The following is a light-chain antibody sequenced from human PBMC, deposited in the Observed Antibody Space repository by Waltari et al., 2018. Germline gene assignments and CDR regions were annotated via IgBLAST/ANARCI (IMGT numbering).Light chain of an antibody. CDR1: QSVSSY. J-gene: IGKJ4*01. CDR3: QQRSNWPPT. Sequence: ETVLTQSPATLSLSPGERATLACRASQSVSSYLAWYQQKPCQAPRLLIYDASNSATGIPARFSGSGSGTYFTLTISSLEPEDFAVYYCQQRSNWPPTFGGGTKVEIK. CDR2: DAS. V-gene: IGKV3-11*01.